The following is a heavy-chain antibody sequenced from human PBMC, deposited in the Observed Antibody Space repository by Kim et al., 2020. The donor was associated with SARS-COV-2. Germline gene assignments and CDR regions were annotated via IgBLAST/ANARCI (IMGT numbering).Heavy chain of an antibody. J-gene: IGHJ4*02. Sequence: YNPSLKSRVTISVDKSKNQFSLKLSSVTAADTAVYYCARTWELVVGVFDYWGQGTLVTVSS. CDR3: ARTWELVVGVFDY. V-gene: IGHV4-4*02. D-gene: IGHD1-26*01.